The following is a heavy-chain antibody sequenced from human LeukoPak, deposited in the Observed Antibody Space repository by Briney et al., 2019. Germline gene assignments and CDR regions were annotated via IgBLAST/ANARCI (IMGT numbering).Heavy chain of an antibody. V-gene: IGHV3-30*04. CDR1: GFTFSSYA. D-gene: IGHD5-12*01. J-gene: IGHJ4*02. CDR2: ISYDGTNT. CDR3: ARGRYTGYDSGYFDY. Sequence: PGGSLRLSCAASGFTFSSYAMRWVRQAPGKGLEWVAAISYDGTNTYYTDSAKGRFTISRDNSKNTLYLQMNSLRAEDTAVYSCARGRYTGYDSGYFDYWGQGILVTVCS.